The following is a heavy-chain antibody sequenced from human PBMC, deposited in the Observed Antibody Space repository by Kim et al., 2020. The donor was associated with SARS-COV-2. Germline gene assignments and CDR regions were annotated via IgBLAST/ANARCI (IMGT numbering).Heavy chain of an antibody. V-gene: IGHV3-7*04. CDR3: ARLGSSSWNFDY. D-gene: IGHD6-13*01. Sequence: KYYVGSVKGRFTISRDNAKNSLYLQMNSLRAEDTAVYYCARLGSSSWNFDYWGQGTLVTVSS. J-gene: IGHJ4*02. CDR2: K.